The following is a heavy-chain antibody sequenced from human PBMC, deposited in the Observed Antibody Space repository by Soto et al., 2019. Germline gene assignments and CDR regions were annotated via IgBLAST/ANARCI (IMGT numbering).Heavy chain of an antibody. D-gene: IGHD6-6*01. CDR3: ARGMEDSSSPGY. CDR2: IYHSGST. J-gene: IGHJ4*02. Sequence: SETLSLTCAVSGGSISSGGYSWSWIRQPPGKGLEWIGYIYHSGSTQYNPSLKSRVTISVDRSKNQFSLNLNSVTAADTAVYYCARGMEDSSSPGYWGRGILVTVSS. V-gene: IGHV4-30-2*01. CDR1: GGSISSGGYS.